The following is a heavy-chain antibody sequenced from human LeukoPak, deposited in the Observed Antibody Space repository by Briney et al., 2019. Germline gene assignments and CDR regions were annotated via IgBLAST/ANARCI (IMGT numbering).Heavy chain of an antibody. J-gene: IGHJ4*02. V-gene: IGHV3-23*01. Sequence: GGSLRLSCAASGFTSTNYAMNWVRQAPGKGLEWVSVLIGSSGSTDYADSVKGRFTISRDVSKNTLFLQMNSLRAEDTAIYYCAKGAYDYIEIAYFDSWGQGTLVTVSS. CDR1: GFTSTNYA. CDR2: LIGSSGST. D-gene: IGHD5-12*01. CDR3: AKGAYDYIEIAYFDS.